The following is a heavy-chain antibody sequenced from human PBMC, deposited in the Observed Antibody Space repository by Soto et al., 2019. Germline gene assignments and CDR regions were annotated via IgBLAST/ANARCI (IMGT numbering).Heavy chain of an antibody. CDR1: GITVSNNH. CDR2: IYRDGST. D-gene: IGHD6-13*01. V-gene: IGHV3-66*01. J-gene: IGHJ4*02. Sequence: GGSLRLSCAASGITVSNNHMSWVRQAPGKGLECVSVIYRDGSTYYADSVKGRFTLSRDNSKNTLYLQMNSLRAEDTAIYYCASDRYSSSPYYFDDWGKGALVTVSS. CDR3: ASDRYSSSPYYFDD.